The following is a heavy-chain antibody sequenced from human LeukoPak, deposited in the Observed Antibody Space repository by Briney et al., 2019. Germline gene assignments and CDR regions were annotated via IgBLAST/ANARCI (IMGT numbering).Heavy chain of an antibody. CDR3: ARETSTGDDYGMDV. V-gene: IGHV3-23*01. J-gene: IGHJ6*02. CDR2: IRSIGGST. CDR1: GFTFSSYA. Sequence: GGSLRLSCAASGFTFSSYAMSWVRQAPGKGLEWVSAIRSIGGSTYYADSVKGRFTISRDNSKNTLYLQMNSLRVEDAAIYYCARETSTGDDYGMDVWGQGTTVTVSS.